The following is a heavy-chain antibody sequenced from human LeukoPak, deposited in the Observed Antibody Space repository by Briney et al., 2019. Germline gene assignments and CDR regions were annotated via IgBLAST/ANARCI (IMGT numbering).Heavy chain of an antibody. CDR1: GGSFSGYY. CDR3: ARGRGWLQSTPFDY. J-gene: IGHJ4*02. Sequence: TASETLSLTCAVYGGSFSGYYWSWIRQPPGKGLEWIGEINHTGSTNYNPSLKSRVTISVDTSKNQFSLRLSSVTAADTAVYYCARGRGWLQSTPFDYWGQGTLVTVSS. V-gene: IGHV4-34*01. CDR2: INHTGST. D-gene: IGHD5-24*01.